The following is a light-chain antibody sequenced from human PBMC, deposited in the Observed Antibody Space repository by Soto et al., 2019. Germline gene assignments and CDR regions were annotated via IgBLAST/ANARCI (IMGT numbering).Light chain of an antibody. CDR1: HVVSSSY. V-gene: IGKV3D-20*02. CDR3: QQRSNWPPIT. CDR2: GAS. J-gene: IGKJ5*01. Sequence: EIVLTQSPGTLSLSPGERATLSCRASHVVSSSYVAWYQQNPGQAPRLLIHGASIRATDIPDRFSGSGSGTDFTLTIDSLQPEDFAVYYCQQRSNWPPITFGQGTRLEIK.